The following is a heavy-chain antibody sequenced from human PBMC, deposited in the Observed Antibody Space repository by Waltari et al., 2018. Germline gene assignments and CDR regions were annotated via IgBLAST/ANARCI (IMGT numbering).Heavy chain of an antibody. J-gene: IGHJ4*02. D-gene: IGHD3-3*01. CDR3: ARQDYDFWSGYRGGFDY. Sequence: QVQLQQWGAGLLKPSETLSLTCAVYGGSFSGYSCRWIRQPPGNGLEWIGEINHSGSTNYNPSLKSRVTISVDTSKNQFSLKLSSVTAADTAVYYCARQDYDFWSGYRGGFDYWGQGTLVTVSS. CDR2: INHSGST. V-gene: IGHV4-34*01. CDR1: GGSFSGYS.